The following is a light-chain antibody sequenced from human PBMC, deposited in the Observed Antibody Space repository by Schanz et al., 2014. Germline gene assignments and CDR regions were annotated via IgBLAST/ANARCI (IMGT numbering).Light chain of an antibody. V-gene: IGKV3D-20*02. J-gene: IGKJ4*01. CDR3: QQRSTWFS. CDR1: QSVSSSY. CDR2: GVS. Sequence: EIVLTQSPGTLSLSPGERATLSCRASQSVSSSYLAWYQQKPGQAPRLLIYGVSSRATGIPDSFSGSGSGTDFTLTITSLEPEDFAVYYCQQRSTWFSFGGGTRVESK.